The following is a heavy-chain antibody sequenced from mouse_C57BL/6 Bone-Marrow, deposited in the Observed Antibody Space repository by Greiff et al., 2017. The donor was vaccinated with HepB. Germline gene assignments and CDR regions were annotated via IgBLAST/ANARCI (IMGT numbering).Heavy chain of an antibody. CDR1: GYAFSSYW. Sequence: VKLQESGAELVKPGASVKISCKASGYAFSSYWMNWVKQRPGKGLEWIGQIYPGDGDTNYNGKFKGKATLTADKSSSTAYMQLSSLTSEDSAVYFCARFGSGYAWFAYWGQGTLVTVSA. CDR2: IYPGDGDT. D-gene: IGHD3-2*02. V-gene: IGHV1-80*01. CDR3: ARFGSGYAWFAY. J-gene: IGHJ3*01.